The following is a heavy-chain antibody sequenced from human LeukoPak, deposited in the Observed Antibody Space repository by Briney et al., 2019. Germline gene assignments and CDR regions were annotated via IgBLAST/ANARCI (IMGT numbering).Heavy chain of an antibody. Sequence: PSETLSLTCAVSGGSFSGYYWSWIRQPPGKGLEWIGEINHSGGTNYNPSLKGRVTISVDTSKNQFSLKLSSVTAADTAVYYCARGSSWYRPLDYWGQGTLVTVSS. CDR2: INHSGGT. CDR3: ARGSSWYRPLDY. CDR1: GGSFSGYY. V-gene: IGHV4-34*01. D-gene: IGHD6-13*01. J-gene: IGHJ4*02.